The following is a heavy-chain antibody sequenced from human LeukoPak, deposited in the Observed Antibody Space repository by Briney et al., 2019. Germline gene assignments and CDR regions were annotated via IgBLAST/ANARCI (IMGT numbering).Heavy chain of an antibody. V-gene: IGHV3-30*02. CDR3: AKGPPLYCSNTSCYLS. D-gene: IGHD2-2*01. J-gene: IGHJ5*02. Sequence: PGGSLRLSCAASGFTFSSYGMHWVRQAPGKGLEWVVFIRYDGSNKYYADSVKGRFTISRDNSKNTLYLQMNSLRAEDTAVYYCAKGPPLYCSNTSCYLSWGQGTLVTVSS. CDR2: IRYDGSNK. CDR1: GFTFSSYG.